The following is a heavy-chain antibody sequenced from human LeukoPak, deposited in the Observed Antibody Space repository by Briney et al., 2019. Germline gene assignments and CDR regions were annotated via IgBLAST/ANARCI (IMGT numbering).Heavy chain of an antibody. CDR2: IYHSGST. J-gene: IGHJ2*01. CDR3: ARVKVGATNYWYFDL. CDR1: GGSISSGGYS. V-gene: IGHV4-30-2*01. D-gene: IGHD1-26*01. Sequence: KSSETLSLTCAVSGGSISSGGYSWSWIRQPPGKGLEWIGYIYHSGSTYYNPSLKSRVTISVDRSKNQFSLKLSSVTAADTAVYYCARVKVGATNYWYFDLWGRGTLVTVSS.